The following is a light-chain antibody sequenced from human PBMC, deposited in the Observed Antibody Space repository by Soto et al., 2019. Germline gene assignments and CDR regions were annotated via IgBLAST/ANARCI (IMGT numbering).Light chain of an antibody. J-gene: IGKJ1*01. CDR1: QSISSY. CDR2: AAS. CDR3: QQSYSTPAWT. Sequence: DIQMTQSPSSLSASVGDRVTITCRASQSISSYLNWYQQKPGKAPKLLIYAASSLQSGVPSMFSGSGSGTDFTLTISSLQPEDFAAYYCQQSYSTPAWTFGQGTTLQIK. V-gene: IGKV1-39*01.